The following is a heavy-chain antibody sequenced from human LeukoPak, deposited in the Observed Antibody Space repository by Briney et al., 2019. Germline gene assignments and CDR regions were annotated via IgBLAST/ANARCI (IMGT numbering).Heavy chain of an antibody. CDR3: AKDQKSIAATGYDY. Sequence: HPGGSLRLSCAASGFTFSSYVMSWVRQAPGKGLEWVSAITGDSHSTYYADSVKGRFTISRDNSKNTLYVQMNSLRADDTAVYFCAKDQKSIAATGYDYWGQGTLVTVSS. V-gene: IGHV3-23*01. J-gene: IGHJ4*02. CDR1: GFTFSSYV. CDR2: ITGDSHST. D-gene: IGHD6-13*01.